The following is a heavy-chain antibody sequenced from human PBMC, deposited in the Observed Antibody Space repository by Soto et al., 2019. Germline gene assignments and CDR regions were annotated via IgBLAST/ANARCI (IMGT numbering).Heavy chain of an antibody. CDR3: ARVGQSIASRRAFDV. V-gene: IGHV4-59*01. CDR1: GGSIGGYY. Sequence: QVQLQESGPGLVKPSETLSLTCSVSGGSIGGYYWSWIRQSPEKGLEWIGNIYYSGSTLYSPSLKSRVIISLDTSKNEFSLKMTSVTPADTAVYYCARVGQSIASRRAFDVWGQGTMVTVSS. D-gene: IGHD6-6*01. J-gene: IGHJ3*01. CDR2: IYYSGST.